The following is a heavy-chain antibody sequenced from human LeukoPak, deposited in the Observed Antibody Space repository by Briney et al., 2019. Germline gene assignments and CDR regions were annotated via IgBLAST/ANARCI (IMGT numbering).Heavy chain of an antibody. V-gene: IGHV4-4*07. CDR1: GGSISSYY. D-gene: IGHD3-22*01. Sequence: PETLSLTSTDPGGSISSYYWSWIRQPAGKGLEWIGRIYTSGSTNYNPSLKSRVTISVDKSKNECSLKLSSVTAADTAVYYCASQYYNDSSGYRSWGEGTLVTVS. CDR3: ASQYYNDSSGYRS. CDR2: IYTSGST. J-gene: IGHJ5*02.